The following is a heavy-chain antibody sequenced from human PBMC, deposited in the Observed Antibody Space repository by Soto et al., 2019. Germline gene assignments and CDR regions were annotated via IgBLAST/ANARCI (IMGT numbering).Heavy chain of an antibody. D-gene: IGHD2-21*01. CDR3: ARGDWAVRFNY. V-gene: IGHV4-34*01. Sequence: QVQLQQWGAGLLKPSETLSLTCAVYGGSFSGHYWSWIRQSPGKGLEWIGEINHSGGSNYNPSLKSRVTISIDTSKNHFSLKLSSMTAADTAVYFCARGDWAVRFNYWGQGTLVTVSS. CDR1: GGSFSGHY. CDR2: INHSGGS. J-gene: IGHJ4*02.